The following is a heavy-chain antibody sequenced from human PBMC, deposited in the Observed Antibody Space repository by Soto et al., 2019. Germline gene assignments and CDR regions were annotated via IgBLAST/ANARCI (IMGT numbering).Heavy chain of an antibody. CDR2: IYYSGST. J-gene: IGHJ5*02. V-gene: IGHV4-39*01. D-gene: IGHD3-3*01. Sequence: PSETLSLTCTVSGDSLSRSTYYWGWIRQPPGKGLEWIGSIYYSGSTLYNPSLKSRVTLSVDKSKNQFSLKLSSVTAADTAIYYCAARDFWSGYSWFDPWGQGTLVTVSS. CDR1: GDSLSRSTYY. CDR3: AARDFWSGYSWFDP.